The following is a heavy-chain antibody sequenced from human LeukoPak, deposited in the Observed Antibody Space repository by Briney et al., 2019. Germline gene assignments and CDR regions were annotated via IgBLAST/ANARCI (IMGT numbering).Heavy chain of an antibody. J-gene: IGHJ4*02. D-gene: IGHD1-1*01. V-gene: IGHV3-48*02. CDR2: ISRSSRTI. Sequence: GGSLRLSCAASGFTFSYYTMNWVRQAPGKGLEWVSYISRSSRTIYYADSVKGRFTISRDNAKNSLYLQMNSLRDEDTAVYYCARDGGYNWNDEDYWGQGTLVTVSS. CDR3: ARDGGYNWNDEDY. CDR1: GFTFSYYT.